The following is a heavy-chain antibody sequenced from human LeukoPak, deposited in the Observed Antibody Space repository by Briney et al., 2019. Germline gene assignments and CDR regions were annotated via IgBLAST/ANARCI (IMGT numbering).Heavy chain of an antibody. D-gene: IGHD1-26*01. CDR1: GTSITYGGYT. CDR3: ARGHWEQDTSTYAY. Sequence: SETLSLTCAVSGTSITYGGYTWNWIRQPPGKGLEWIGYIYYSGTTFYNPSLKSRVTMSLESAKNQLSPKLRSVTAADTAVYYCARGHWEQDTSTYAYWGQGSLVTVSS. CDR2: IYYSGTT. J-gene: IGHJ4*02. V-gene: IGHV4-30-4*07.